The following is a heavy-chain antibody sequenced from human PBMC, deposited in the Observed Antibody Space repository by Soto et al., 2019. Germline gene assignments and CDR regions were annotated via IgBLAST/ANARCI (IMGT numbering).Heavy chain of an antibody. J-gene: IGHJ4*02. D-gene: IGHD6-19*01. V-gene: IGHV1-18*04. CDR3: ARDERWLPQDY. CDR2: ISAYNGNT. CDR1: GYTFTSYG. Sequence: QVQLVQSGAEVKKPGASVKVSCKASGYTFTSYGISWVRQAPGQGLEWMGWISAYNGNTNYAQKLQGRVTMTTDTSTSTGYMELRSLGSDDTAVYFCARDERWLPQDYWGQGTLVTVSS.